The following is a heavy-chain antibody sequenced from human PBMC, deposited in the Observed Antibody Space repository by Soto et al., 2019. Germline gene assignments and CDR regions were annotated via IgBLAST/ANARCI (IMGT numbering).Heavy chain of an antibody. D-gene: IGHD6-13*01. J-gene: IGHJ5*02. CDR2: IDPSDSYT. V-gene: IGHV5-10-1*01. Sequence: GASLKISCKGSGYSFTSYWISWVRQMPGKGLEWMGRIDPSDSYTNYSPSFQGHVTISADKSISTAYLQWSSLKASDTAMYYCARHHSSSRNNWFDPWGQGTLVTSPQ. CDR1: GYSFTSYW. CDR3: ARHHSSSRNNWFDP.